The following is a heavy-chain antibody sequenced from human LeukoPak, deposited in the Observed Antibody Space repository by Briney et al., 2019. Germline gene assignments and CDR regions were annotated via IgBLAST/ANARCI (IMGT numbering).Heavy chain of an antibody. CDR1: GYTFTSYD. J-gene: IGHJ5*02. V-gene: IGHV1-8*01. CDR2: MNPNSGNT. CDR3: ARSAPAVRGVKYNWFDP. Sequence: ASVKVSCKASGYTFTSYDINWVRQATGQGLEWMGWMNPNSGNTGYAQKFQGRVTMTRNTSISTAYMELSSLRSEDTAVYYCARSAPAVRGVKYNWFDPWGQGTLVTVSS. D-gene: IGHD3-10*01.